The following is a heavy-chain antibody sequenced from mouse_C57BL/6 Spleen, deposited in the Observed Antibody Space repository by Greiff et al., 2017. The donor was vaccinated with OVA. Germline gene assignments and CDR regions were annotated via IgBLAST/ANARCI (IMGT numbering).Heavy chain of an antibody. J-gene: IGHJ2*01. CDR1: GFTFSSYA. Sequence: EVQLQESGGGLVKPGGSLKLSCAASGFTFSSYAMSWVRQTPEKRLEWVATISDGGSYTYYPDNVKGRFTISRDNAKNNLYLQMSHLKSEDTAMYYCARDRLDGSSYFDYWGQGTTLTVSS. CDR2: ISDGGSYT. V-gene: IGHV5-4*01. CDR3: ARDRLDGSSYFDY. D-gene: IGHD1-1*01.